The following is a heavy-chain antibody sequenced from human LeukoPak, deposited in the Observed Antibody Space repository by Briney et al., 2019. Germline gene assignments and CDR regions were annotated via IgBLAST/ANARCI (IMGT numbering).Heavy chain of an antibody. D-gene: IGHD3-10*01. Sequence: GGSLRLSCSVSGFTFSSFAMHWVRQAPGKGLESVAGISNNEGETYYADSVKGRFTISRDNSENTLYLQMRSLRPEDTAVFYCMNPNHYGSGRWGQGTLVTVSS. CDR3: MNPNHYGSGR. CDR1: GFTFSSFA. CDR2: ISNNEGET. V-gene: IGHV3-64D*06. J-gene: IGHJ4*02.